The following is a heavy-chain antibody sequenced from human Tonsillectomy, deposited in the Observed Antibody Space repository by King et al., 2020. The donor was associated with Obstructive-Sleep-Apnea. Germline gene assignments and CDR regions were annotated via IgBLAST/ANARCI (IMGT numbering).Heavy chain of an antibody. J-gene: IGHJ4*02. CDR2: ISWNSGRI. CDR3: AKGLNRGWYAGPDY. CDR1: GFIFDDYA. V-gene: IGHV3-9*01. D-gene: IGHD6-19*01. Sequence: VQLVESGGGLVQPGRSLRLSCAASGFIFDDYAMHWVRQAPGKGLEWVSSISWNSGRIGYADSVKGRFIISRDKAKNSLYLQMNSLRAEDTALYYCAKGLNRGWYAGPDYWGQGTLVTVSS.